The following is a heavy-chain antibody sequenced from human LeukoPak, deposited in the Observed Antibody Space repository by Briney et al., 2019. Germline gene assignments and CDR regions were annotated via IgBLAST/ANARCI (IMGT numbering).Heavy chain of an antibody. J-gene: IGHJ4*02. Sequence: PGGSLRLSCAASGFTFSSYAMHWVRQAPGKGLEWVGRIKSKTDGGTTDYAAPVKGRFTISRDDSKNTLYLQMNSLKTEDTAVYYCTGGHYDSSGYLGWGQGTLVTVSS. CDR3: TGGHYDSSGYLG. V-gene: IGHV3-15*01. CDR1: GFTFSSYA. D-gene: IGHD3-22*01. CDR2: IKSKTDGGTT.